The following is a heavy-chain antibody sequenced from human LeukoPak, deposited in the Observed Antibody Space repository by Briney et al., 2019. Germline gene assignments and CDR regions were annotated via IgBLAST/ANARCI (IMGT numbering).Heavy chain of an antibody. V-gene: IGHV4-59*13. CDR3: VRDAGATAY. CDR1: GVSISTDY. J-gene: IGHJ4*02. CDR2: IHYSGST. D-gene: IGHD4/OR15-4a*01. Sequence: PSETLSLTCTVSGVSISTDYWTWVRQSPGKGLEWIGYIHYSGSTSYNPSLKSRVTISVDTSKNQFSLKLTSVTSADTAVYYCVRDAGATAYWGQGALVTVSS.